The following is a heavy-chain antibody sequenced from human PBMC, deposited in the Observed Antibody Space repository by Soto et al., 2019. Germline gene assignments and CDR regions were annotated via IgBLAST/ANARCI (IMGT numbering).Heavy chain of an antibody. D-gene: IGHD3-22*01. CDR2: ISSYNGDT. V-gene: IGHV1-18*01. J-gene: IGHJ4*02. CDR3: ARYYDSCGYPRYYFDY. Sequence: ASVKVSCKASGYTFTRSGISWVRQAPGQGPEWMGWISSYNGDTNYAQTFQGRVTMTTDTSTSTVYMELSSLRSEDTAVYYCARYYDSCGYPRYYFDYWGQGTLVTVSS. CDR1: GYTFTRSG.